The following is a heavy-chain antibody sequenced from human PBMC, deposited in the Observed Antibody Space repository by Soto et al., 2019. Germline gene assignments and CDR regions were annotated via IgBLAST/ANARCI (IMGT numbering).Heavy chain of an antibody. D-gene: IGHD5-18*01. CDR1: GGSISSGGYY. V-gene: IGHV4-31*03. CDR2: IYYSGST. J-gene: IGHJ4*02. CDR3: ARSGYSYGPNPLLY. Sequence: PSETLSLTCTVSGGSISSGGYYWSWIRQHPGKGLEWIGYIYYSGSTYYNPSLKSRVTISVYTSKNQFSLKLSSVTAADTAVYYCARSGYSYGPNPLLYWGQGTLVTVS.